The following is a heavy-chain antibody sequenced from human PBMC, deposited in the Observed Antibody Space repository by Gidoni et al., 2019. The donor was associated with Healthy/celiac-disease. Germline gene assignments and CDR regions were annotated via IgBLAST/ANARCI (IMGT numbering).Heavy chain of an antibody. CDR1: GFSLSTSGMC. V-gene: IGHV2-70*01. CDR3: ARHHYCYYYYMDV. Sequence: QVTLRESGPALVKPPQTLPLTCTFSGFSLSTSGMCVSWIRQPPGKALEWLALIDWDDDKYYSTSLKTRLTISKDTSKNQVVLKMTNMDPVETATYYCARHHYCYYYYMDVWGKGTTVTVSS. CDR2: IDWDDDK. J-gene: IGHJ6*03.